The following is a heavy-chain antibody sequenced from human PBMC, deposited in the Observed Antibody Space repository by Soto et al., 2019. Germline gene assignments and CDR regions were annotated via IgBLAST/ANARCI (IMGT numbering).Heavy chain of an antibody. D-gene: IGHD2-2*01. Sequence: SVKVSCKASGGTFSSYAISWVRQAPGQGLEWMGGIIPIFGTANYAQKFQGRVTITADESTSTAYMELSSLGSEDTAVYYCARVDIVVVPAAPAYYYYYGMDVWGQGTTVTVSS. V-gene: IGHV1-69*13. CDR1: GGTFSSYA. CDR2: IIPIFGTA. J-gene: IGHJ6*02. CDR3: ARVDIVVVPAAPAYYYYYGMDV.